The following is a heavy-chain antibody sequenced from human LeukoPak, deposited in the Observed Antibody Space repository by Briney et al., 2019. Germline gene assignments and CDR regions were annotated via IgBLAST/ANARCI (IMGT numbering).Heavy chain of an antibody. CDR1: GGSISSYY. CDR3: ARDRDYRYYYYYMDV. V-gene: IGHV4-59*08. Sequence: PSETLSLTCTVSGGSISSYYWSWIRRPPGKGLEWIGYIYYSGSTNYNPSLKSRVTMSVDTSKNQFSLKLSSVTAADTAVYYCARDRDYRYYYYYMDVWGKGTTVTISS. J-gene: IGHJ6*03. D-gene: IGHD3-10*01. CDR2: IYYSGST.